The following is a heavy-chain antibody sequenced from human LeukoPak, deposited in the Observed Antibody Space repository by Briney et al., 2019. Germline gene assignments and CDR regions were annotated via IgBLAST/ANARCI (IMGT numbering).Heavy chain of an antibody. CDR2: ISAYNGNT. CDR3: ARADIGYCSSTSCYPNYFDY. J-gene: IGHJ4*02. CDR1: GYTFTSYG. Sequence: ASVKVSCKASGYTFTSYGISWVRQAPGQGLEWMGWISAYNGNTNYAQKLQGRVTMTTDTSTNTAYMELRSPRSDDTAVYYCARADIGYCSSTSCYPNYFDYWGQGTLVTVSS. V-gene: IGHV1-18*01. D-gene: IGHD2-2*01.